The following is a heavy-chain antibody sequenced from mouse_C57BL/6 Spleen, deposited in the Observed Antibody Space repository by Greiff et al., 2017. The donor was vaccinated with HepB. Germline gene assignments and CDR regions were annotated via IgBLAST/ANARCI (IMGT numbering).Heavy chain of an antibody. CDR1: GYSFTGYY. J-gene: IGHJ4*01. CDR3: AIITTVVEDAMDY. CDR2: INPSTGGT. D-gene: IGHD1-1*01. V-gene: IGHV1-42*01. Sequence: EVQLQQSGPELVKPGASVKISCKASGYSFTGYYMNWVKQSPEKSLEWIGEINPSTGGTTSNQKFKAKATLTVDKSSSTAYMQLKSLTSEDSAVYYCAIITTVVEDAMDYWGQGTSVTVSS.